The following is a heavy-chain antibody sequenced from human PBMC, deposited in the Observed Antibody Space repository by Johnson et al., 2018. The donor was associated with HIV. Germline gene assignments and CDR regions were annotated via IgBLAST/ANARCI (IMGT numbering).Heavy chain of an antibody. V-gene: IGHV3-23*01. J-gene: IGHJ3*01. Sequence: VQLLESGGGLVQPGGSLRLSCAASGFTFSSYAMSWVRQAPGKGLEWVSGISVSGGSTYYADSVKGRFTISRDNSKNTLYLQMDSLSAEDTAVYYCAKDQVLPYWGQGTMVTVSS. CDR3: AKDQVLPY. CDR1: GFTFSSYA. D-gene: IGHD2/OR15-2a*01. CDR2: ISVSGGST.